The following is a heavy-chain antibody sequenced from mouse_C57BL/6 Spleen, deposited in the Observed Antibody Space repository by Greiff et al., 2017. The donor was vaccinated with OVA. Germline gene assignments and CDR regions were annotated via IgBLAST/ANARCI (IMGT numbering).Heavy chain of an antibody. CDR1: GYSFTGYY. J-gene: IGHJ2*01. CDR3: ARGNDVLHFDY. Sequence: EVQLQESGPELVKPGASVKISCKASGYSFTGYYMNWVKQSPEKSLEWIGEINPSTGGTTYNQKFKAKATLTVAKSSSPSYMQLKSLTSEDSAVYYCARGNDVLHFDYWGQGTTLTVSS. CDR2: INPSTGGT. D-gene: IGHD2-12*01. V-gene: IGHV1-42*01.